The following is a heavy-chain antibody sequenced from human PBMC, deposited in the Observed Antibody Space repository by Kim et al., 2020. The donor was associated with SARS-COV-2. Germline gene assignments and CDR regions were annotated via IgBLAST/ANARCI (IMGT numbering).Heavy chain of an antibody. J-gene: IGHJ6*02. D-gene: IGHD2-2*01. CDR1: GFTFSNAW. CDR3: TTLGDIVVVPAPRPPYYYYGMEV. V-gene: IGHV3-15*01. CDR2: IKSKTDGGTT. Sequence: GGSLRLSCAASGFTFSNAWMSWVRQAPGKGLEWVGRIKSKTDGGTTDYAAPVKGRFTISRDDSKNTLYLQMNSLKTEDTAVYYCTTLGDIVVVPAPRPPYYYYGMEVWGQGTTVTVSS.